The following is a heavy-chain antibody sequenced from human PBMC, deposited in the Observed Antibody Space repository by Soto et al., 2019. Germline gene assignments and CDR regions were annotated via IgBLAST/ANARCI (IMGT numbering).Heavy chain of an antibody. CDR1: GGSISSYY. CDR2: IHNSGST. CDR3: ARETDSGSYYTFDI. D-gene: IGHD1-26*01. V-gene: IGHV4-59*01. J-gene: IGHJ3*02. Sequence: QVQLQESGPGLVKPSETLSLTCTVSGGSISSYYWSWIRQPPGKGLEWFGNIHNSGSTNYKPSLKSRVTISVDTSKNQFSLKLSSVTAADTAVYYCARETDSGSYYTFDIWGQGTMVTVSS.